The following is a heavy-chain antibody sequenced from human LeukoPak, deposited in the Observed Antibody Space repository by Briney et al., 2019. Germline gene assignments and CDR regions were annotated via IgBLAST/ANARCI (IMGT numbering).Heavy chain of an antibody. V-gene: IGHV3-7*01. J-gene: IGHJ4*02. CDR3: AKVPGYSSSWDFDY. CDR2: IKQDGSER. CDR1: AVMSSRSW. Sequence: GGSLRLSCAASAVMSSRSWMNWVRQAPGKGLEWVANIKQDGSERYYVDSVRGRFTISRDNSKNTLHLQMNSLRVEDSAVYYCAKVPGYSSSWDFDYWGQGTLVIVSS. D-gene: IGHD6-13*01.